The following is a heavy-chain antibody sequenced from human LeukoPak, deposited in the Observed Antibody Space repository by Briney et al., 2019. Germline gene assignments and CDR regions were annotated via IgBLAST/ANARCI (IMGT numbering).Heavy chain of an antibody. V-gene: IGHV3-30*18. CDR1: GFTFSSYG. CDR3: AKVPNIVVVPAAISSGMDV. J-gene: IGHJ6*02. CDR2: ISYDGSNK. D-gene: IGHD2-2*01. Sequence: HSGGSLRLSCAASGFTFSSYGMHWVRQAPGKGLEWVAVISYDGSNKYYADSVKGRFTISRDNSKNTLYLQMNSLRAEDTAVYYCAKVPNIVVVPAAISSGMDVWGQGTTVTVSS.